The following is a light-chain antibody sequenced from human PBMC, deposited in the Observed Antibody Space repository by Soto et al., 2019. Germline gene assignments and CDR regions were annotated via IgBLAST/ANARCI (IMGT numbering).Light chain of an antibody. CDR2: GAS. CDR3: QHYRNWLVP. Sequence: EIVVTQSPATLSVSPGERVTLNCRASHNVVTNLAWYQQRLGQAPRLIIYGASARATGVPARFSGSGSGTEFFLTLSSLQSGDFEVYYCQHYRNWLVPFGGGTNVEIK. CDR1: HNVVTN. J-gene: IGKJ4*01. V-gene: IGKV3D-15*01.